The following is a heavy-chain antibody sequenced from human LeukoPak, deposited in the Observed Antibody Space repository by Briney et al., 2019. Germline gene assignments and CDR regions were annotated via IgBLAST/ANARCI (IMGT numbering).Heavy chain of an antibody. Sequence: GGSLRLSCAASGFTFSSYSMNWVRQAPGKGLEWVSSISISSSDIYYADSVKGRFTISRDNAKNSLYLQMNSLRAEDTAVYYCAELGITMIGGVWGKGTTVTISS. J-gene: IGHJ6*04. CDR2: ISISSSDI. D-gene: IGHD3-10*02. CDR3: AELGITMIGGV. V-gene: IGHV3-21*01. CDR1: GFTFSSYS.